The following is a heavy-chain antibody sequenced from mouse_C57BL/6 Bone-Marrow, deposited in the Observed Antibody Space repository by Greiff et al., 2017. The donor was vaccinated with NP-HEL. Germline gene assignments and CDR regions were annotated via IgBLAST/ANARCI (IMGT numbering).Heavy chain of an antibody. V-gene: IGHV1-64*01. Sequence: QAQLQQPGAELVKPGASVKLSCKASGYTFTSYWMHWVKQRPGQGLEWIGMIHPNSGSTNYNEKFKSKATLTVDKSSSTAYMQLSSLTSEDSAVYYCARRPYGSSYYFDYWGQGTTLTVSS. J-gene: IGHJ2*01. CDR3: ARRPYGSSYYFDY. CDR2: IHPNSGST. D-gene: IGHD1-1*01. CDR1: GYTFTSYW.